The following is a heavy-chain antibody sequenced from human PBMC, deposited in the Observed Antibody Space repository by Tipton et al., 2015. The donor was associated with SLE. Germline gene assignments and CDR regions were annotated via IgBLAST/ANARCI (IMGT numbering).Heavy chain of an antibody. J-gene: IGHJ3*01. CDR2: INHSGIT. CDR1: GGSFSGYY. CDR3: AREARRTWRAFDV. Sequence: LRLSCAVYGGSFSGYYWSWIRQSPGKGLEWIGEINHSGITTYNTSLKSRVTISVDTSKNQSSLKVMSVTAADTAVYYCAREARRTWRAFDVWGQGTLVTVSS. V-gene: IGHV4-34*01.